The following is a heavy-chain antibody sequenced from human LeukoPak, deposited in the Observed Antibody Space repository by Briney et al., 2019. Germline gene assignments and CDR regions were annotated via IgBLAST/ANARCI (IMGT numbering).Heavy chain of an antibody. Sequence: GGSLRLSCAASRFTFSAYSMNWVRQAPGKGLEWVSYISGSSSTIYYADSVKGRFTISRDNAENSLYLQMNSLRDEDTAVYYCARDGTMDGPDFDYWGQGPLVTVSS. D-gene: IGHD3-10*01. V-gene: IGHV3-48*02. CDR1: RFTFSAYS. CDR3: ARDGTMDGPDFDY. CDR2: ISGSSSTI. J-gene: IGHJ4*02.